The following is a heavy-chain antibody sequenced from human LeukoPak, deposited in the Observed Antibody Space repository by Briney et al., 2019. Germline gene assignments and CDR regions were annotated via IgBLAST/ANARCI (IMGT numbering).Heavy chain of an antibody. CDR3: ARDVIYAFDY. CDR2: ISANSGNT. Sequence: ASVKVSCKASGYSFRRNGISWVRQAPGQGLELIASISANSGNTNYAQNLQGRVTLTTDTSKNTPYMELRSLRSDDKAVYYCARDVIYAFDYWGQGTLVTVSS. CDR1: GYSFRRNG. V-gene: IGHV1-18*01. J-gene: IGHJ4*02. D-gene: IGHD2/OR15-2a*01.